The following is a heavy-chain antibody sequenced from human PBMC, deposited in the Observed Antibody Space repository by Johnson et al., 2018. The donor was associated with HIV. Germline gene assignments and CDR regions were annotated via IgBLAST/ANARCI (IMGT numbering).Heavy chain of an antibody. Sequence: VQVVESGGGVVQPGGSLRLSYAASGFTFSSYWMSWVRQAPGKGLEWVANIKQYGSEKYYVDSVKGRFTISRDNAKNSLYLQMNSLRAEDTAVYYCVRDLLGMDDAFDIWGQGTMVTVSS. J-gene: IGHJ3*02. D-gene: IGHD7-27*01. CDR2: IKQYGSEK. V-gene: IGHV3-7*01. CDR3: VRDLLGMDDAFDI. CDR1: GFTFSSYW.